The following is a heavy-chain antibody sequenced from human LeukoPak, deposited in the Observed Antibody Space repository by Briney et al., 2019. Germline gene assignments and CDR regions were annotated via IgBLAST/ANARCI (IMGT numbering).Heavy chain of an antibody. D-gene: IGHD3-22*01. V-gene: IGHV3-23*01. J-gene: IGHJ4*02. CDR2: ISGSGGST. Sequence: GGSLRLSCAASGFTFSSYAKSWVRQAPGKGLEWVSAISGSGGSTYYADSVKGRFTISRDNSKNTLYLQMNSLRAEDTAVYYCAKNHFAGYDSSGYYYPVDYWGQGTLVTVSS. CDR3: AKNHFAGYDSSGYYYPVDY. CDR1: GFTFSSYA.